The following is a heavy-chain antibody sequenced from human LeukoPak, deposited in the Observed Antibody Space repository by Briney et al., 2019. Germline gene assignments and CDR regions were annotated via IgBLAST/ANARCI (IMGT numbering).Heavy chain of an antibody. D-gene: IGHD3-22*01. J-gene: IGHJ4*02. CDR1: GDSISSGTYY. V-gene: IGHV4-61*01. CDR2: IYYSGST. Sequence: SETLSLTCTVSGDSISSGTYYWSWIRQPPGKGLEWIVYIYYSGSTNYNPSLRSRVTISVDTSKNQFSLKLSSVTAADTAVYYCAREGWDSSGENYFDYWGQGTLVTVSS. CDR3: AREGWDSSGENYFDY.